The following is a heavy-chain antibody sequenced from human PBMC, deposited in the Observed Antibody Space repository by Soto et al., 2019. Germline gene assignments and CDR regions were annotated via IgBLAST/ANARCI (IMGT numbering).Heavy chain of an antibody. D-gene: IGHD3-10*01. J-gene: IGHJ6*02. Sequence: SETLSVTCTVSGGSISSYYWSWIRQPPGKGLEWIGYIYYSGSTNYNPSLKSRVTISVDTSKNQFSLKLSSVTAADTAVYYCARSMVRGVIIPYYYYVMDVSGQGPTVPVSS. CDR1: GGSISSYY. V-gene: IGHV4-59*01. CDR2: IYYSGST. CDR3: ARSMVRGVIIPYYYYVMDV.